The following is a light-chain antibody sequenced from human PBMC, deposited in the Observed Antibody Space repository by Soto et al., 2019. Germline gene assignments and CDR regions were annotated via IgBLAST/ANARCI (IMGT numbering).Light chain of an antibody. CDR2: GTF. CDR1: QSISGTS. CDR3: QQYGSSPGWT. J-gene: IGKJ1*01. Sequence: EIVLTQSPGSLSLSPGERATLSCRASQSISGTSLAWFQQKPGQSPRLLIYGTFTRATGIPDRFTGSGSGTDFSLTISRLEPEDFAVYYCQQYGSSPGWTFGQGTKVEI. V-gene: IGKV3-20*01.